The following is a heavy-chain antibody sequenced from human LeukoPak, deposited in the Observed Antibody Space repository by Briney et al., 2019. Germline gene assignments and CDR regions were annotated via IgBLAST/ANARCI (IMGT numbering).Heavy chain of an antibody. D-gene: IGHD3-10*01. CDR3: AREAYGSGSYYVDY. J-gene: IGHJ4*02. CDR2: IYHSGST. CDR1: GGSISSGGYS. V-gene: IGHV4-30-2*05. Sequence: PSQTLSLTCAVSGGSISSGGYSWSWIRQPPGKGLEWIGYIYHSGSTYYNPSLKSRVTISVDTSKNQFSLKLSSVTAADTAVYYCAREAYGSGSYYVDYWGQGTLVTVSS.